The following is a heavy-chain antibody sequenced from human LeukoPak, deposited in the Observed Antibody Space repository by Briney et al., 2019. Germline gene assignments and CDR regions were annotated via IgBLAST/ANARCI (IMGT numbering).Heavy chain of an antibody. CDR1: GFTFSNYW. D-gene: IGHD3-16*01. CDR2: IKQDESEK. Sequence: GGSLRLSCSASGFTFSNYWMSWVRQAPGKGLEWVANIKQDESEKYYVDSVKGRFTISRDNAKSSLYLQMNSLRAEDTAVYYCARDSNVWGSSFDYWGQGTLVTVSS. J-gene: IGHJ4*02. V-gene: IGHV3-7*01. CDR3: ARDSNVWGSSFDY.